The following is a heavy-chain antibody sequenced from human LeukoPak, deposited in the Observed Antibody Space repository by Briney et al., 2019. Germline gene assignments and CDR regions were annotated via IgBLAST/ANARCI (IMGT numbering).Heavy chain of an antibody. Sequence: GGSLRLSCAASGFTFSSYWMSWVRQAPGKGLKWVANIKQDGSEKYYVDSVKGRFTISRDNAKNSLYLQMNSLRAEDTAVYYCARWSQFGSSSVGAHHFDHWGQGTLVTFSS. CDR1: GFTFSSYW. J-gene: IGHJ4*02. CDR3: ARWSQFGSSSVGAHHFDH. V-gene: IGHV3-7*01. CDR2: IKQDGSEK. D-gene: IGHD6-6*01.